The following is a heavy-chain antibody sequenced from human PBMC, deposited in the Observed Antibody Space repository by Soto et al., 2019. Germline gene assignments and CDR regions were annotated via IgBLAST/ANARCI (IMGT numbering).Heavy chain of an antibody. J-gene: IGHJ3*02. Sequence: QVQLQESGPGLVKPSQTLSLTCTVSGGSISSGGYSWTWIRQHPGKGLEWIGYIYYSGSTYYKPSLTSRATRPGDTSKNPRSLELRSVTAADTAVYYGAGASTWHPGAFAIWGQGPTVTVSS. CDR3: AGASTWHPGAFAI. V-gene: IGHV4-31*03. CDR1: GGSISSGGYS. CDR2: IYYSGST. D-gene: IGHD5-12*01.